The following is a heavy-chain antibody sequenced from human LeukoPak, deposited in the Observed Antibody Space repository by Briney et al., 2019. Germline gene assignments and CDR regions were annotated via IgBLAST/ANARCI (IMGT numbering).Heavy chain of an antibody. CDR2: IYSSGST. D-gene: IGHD3-16*02. Sequence: SETLSLTCTVSSGSINSYYWNWIRQPPGKGLEWIGRIYSSGSTNYSPSLKSRVTISVDTSKNQFSLKLSSVTAADTAVYFCAREGAVGVITLDDAFDIWGQGTMVTVSS. CDR1: SGSINSYY. J-gene: IGHJ3*02. CDR3: AREGAVGVITLDDAFDI. V-gene: IGHV4-59*01.